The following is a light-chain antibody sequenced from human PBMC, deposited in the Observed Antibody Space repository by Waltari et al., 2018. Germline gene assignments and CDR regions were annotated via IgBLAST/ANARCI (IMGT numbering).Light chain of an antibody. CDR2: GAS. Sequence: ETVMTQSPATLSVSPGESATLTCRASQSVSSNLSWYQQNPGQPPRLLIFGASTRATGSPARFSGSGSGTEFTLTISSLQSEDFAVYYCQQYNDWPPLTFGGGTKVEIK. V-gene: IGKV3-15*01. CDR1: QSVSSN. CDR3: QQYNDWPPLT. J-gene: IGKJ4*01.